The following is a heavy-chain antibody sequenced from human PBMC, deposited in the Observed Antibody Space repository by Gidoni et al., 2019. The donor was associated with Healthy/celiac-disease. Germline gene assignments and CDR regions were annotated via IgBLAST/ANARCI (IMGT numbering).Heavy chain of an antibody. Sequence: EVQLVESGGGLVQPGRSLRLSCAASGFTFDDYAMHWVRQAPGKGLEWVSGISWNSGSIGYADSVKGRFTISRDNAKNSLYLQMNSLRAEDTALYYCATGTYGTFDYWGQGTLVTVSS. J-gene: IGHJ4*02. CDR2: ISWNSGSI. CDR1: GFTFDDYA. D-gene: IGHD3-10*01. CDR3: ATGTYGTFDY. V-gene: IGHV3-9*01.